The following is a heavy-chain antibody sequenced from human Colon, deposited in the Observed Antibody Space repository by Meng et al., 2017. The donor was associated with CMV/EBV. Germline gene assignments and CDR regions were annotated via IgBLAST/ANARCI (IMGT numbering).Heavy chain of an antibody. Sequence: SETLSLTCSVSGGSVSSGSYYWTWVRKPPGKGLEWIGSVHHSGTTNYKSSFRGRALISIDTTKNQVFLSLPSVTAADTAVYYCARGTAGSRFCESSPALGPWGQGNLVTVSS. J-gene: IGHJ5*02. CDR1: GGSVSSGSYY. CDR2: VHHSGTT. CDR3: ARGTAGSRFCESSPALGP. V-gene: IGHV4-61*01. D-gene: IGHD3-10*01.